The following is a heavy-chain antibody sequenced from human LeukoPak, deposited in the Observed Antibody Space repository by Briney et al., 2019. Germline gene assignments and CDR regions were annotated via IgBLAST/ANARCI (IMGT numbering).Heavy chain of an antibody. J-gene: IGHJ6*02. D-gene: IGHD2-2*01. CDR1: GFTFSDYY. Sequence: GGSLRLSCAASGFTFSDYYMSWIRQAPGKGLEGVAYISSSGSTIYYADSVKGRFTISRDNAKNSLYLQMNSLRAEDTAVYYCARDQKKVVVVPAASQYYYYGMDVWGQGPTVTVSS. V-gene: IGHV3-11*01. CDR3: ARDQKKVVVVPAASQYYYYGMDV. CDR2: ISSSGSTI.